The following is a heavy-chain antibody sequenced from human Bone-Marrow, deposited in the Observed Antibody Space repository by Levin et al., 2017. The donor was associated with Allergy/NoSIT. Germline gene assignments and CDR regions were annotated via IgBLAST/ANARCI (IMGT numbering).Heavy chain of an antibody. CDR1: GFALGGFG. Sequence: GGSLRLSCVASGFALGGFGMHWVRHTADKGLEWVSFISFDGKKKEYLDSVKGRFAISRDNSRNTLYLQMDSLNSGDTGLYFCARDLSYSYYVPGYWGQGTLVTVSS. CDR3: ARDLSYSYYVPGY. V-gene: IGHV3-30*03. J-gene: IGHJ4*02. D-gene: IGHD4-11*01. CDR2: ISFDGKKK.